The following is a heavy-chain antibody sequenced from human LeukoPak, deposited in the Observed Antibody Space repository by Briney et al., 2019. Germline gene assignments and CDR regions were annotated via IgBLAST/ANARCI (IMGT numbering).Heavy chain of an antibody. CDR1: GGSISSYY. CDR2: IYYSGST. CDR3: AKGGSYWYFDL. J-gene: IGHJ2*01. Sequence: PSETLSLTCTVSGGSISSYYWSWLRQPPGKELEWIGYIYYSGSTNYNPSLKSRVTISVDTSKNQFSLKLSSVTAADTAVYYCAKGGSYWYFDLWGRGTLVTVSS. V-gene: IGHV4-59*01. D-gene: IGHD1-26*01.